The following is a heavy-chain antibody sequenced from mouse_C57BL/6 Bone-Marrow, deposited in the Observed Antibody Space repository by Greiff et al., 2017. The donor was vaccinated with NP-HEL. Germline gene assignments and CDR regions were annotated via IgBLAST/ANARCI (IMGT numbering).Heavy chain of an antibody. CDR3: ARSDYYGSSLLAMDY. J-gene: IGHJ4*01. CDR2: INPSTGGT. CDR1: GYSFTGYY. D-gene: IGHD1-1*01. V-gene: IGHV1-42*01. Sequence: VQLQQSGPELVKPGASVKISCKASGYSFTGYYMNWVKQSPEQSLEWIGEINPSTGGTTYNQKFKAKATLTVDKSSSTAYMQLKSLTSEDSAVYYCARSDYYGSSLLAMDYWGQGTSVTVSS.